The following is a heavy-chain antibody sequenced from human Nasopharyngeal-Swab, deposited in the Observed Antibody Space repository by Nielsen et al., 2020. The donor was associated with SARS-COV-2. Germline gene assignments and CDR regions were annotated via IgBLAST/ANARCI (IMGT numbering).Heavy chain of an antibody. D-gene: IGHD3-10*01. CDR1: GFPLSASGMC. Sequence: SGPTLVKPTQTLTLTCTFSGFPLSASGMCVTWIRQTPGTALEWLALFNWDDHKYYSTSLRTRLNISKDTSKNQVVLTMTNMNPVDTGTYYCARMYSTGYYYYGMDVWGQGTTVTVSS. CDR2: FNWDDHK. V-gene: IGHV2-70*01. J-gene: IGHJ6*02. CDR3: ARMYSTGYYYYGMDV.